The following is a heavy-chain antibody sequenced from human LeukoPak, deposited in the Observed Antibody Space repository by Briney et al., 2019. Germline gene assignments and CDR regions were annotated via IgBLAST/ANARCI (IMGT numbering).Heavy chain of an antibody. CDR1: GFTFSNYG. CDR2: ISWNSGSI. V-gene: IGHV3-9*03. J-gene: IGHJ4*02. D-gene: IGHD5-18*01. Sequence: GGSLRLSCASSGFTFSNYGMGWVRQAPGKGLEWVSGISWNSGSIGYADSVKGRFTISRDNAKNSLYLQMNSLRAEDMALYYCAKDRDSYGYGGFDYWGQGTLVTVSS. CDR3: AKDRDSYGYGGFDY.